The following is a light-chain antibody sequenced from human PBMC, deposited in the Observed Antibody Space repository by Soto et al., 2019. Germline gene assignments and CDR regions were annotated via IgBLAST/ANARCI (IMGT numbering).Light chain of an antibody. CDR3: QQSNNWPWT. Sequence: EIVMTQSPATLSVSPGERATLSCRASQSVSSSLAWYQQKPGQAPRLLIYGASTRATGIPARFSGSGSGTEFTLTISSLQSEDFAVYYCQQSNNWPWTFGQGTQVDIK. J-gene: IGKJ1*01. CDR1: QSVSSS. V-gene: IGKV3-15*01. CDR2: GAS.